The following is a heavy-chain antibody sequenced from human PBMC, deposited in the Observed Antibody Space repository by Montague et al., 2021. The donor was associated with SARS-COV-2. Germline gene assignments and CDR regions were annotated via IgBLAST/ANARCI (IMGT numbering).Heavy chain of an antibody. CDR2: INWNSDII. D-gene: IGHD3-3*01. CDR3: AKDVWSGSYAWGYFDF. Sequence: SLRLSCATSGFTFDNFGMVWVRQSPGKGLEWVAGINWNSDIIAYADSVKGRFTISRDNAKNSVYLQMNSLRAEDTALYYCAKDVWSGSYAWGYFDFWDQGTLVTVSS. J-gene: IGHJ4*02. V-gene: IGHV3-9*01. CDR1: GFTFDNFG.